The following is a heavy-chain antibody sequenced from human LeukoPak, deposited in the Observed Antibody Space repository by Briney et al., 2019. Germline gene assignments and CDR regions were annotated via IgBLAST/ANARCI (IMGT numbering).Heavy chain of an antibody. D-gene: IGHD6-6*01. Sequence: PSQTLSLTCNVSGGSFSSGGYYWSWIRQPPGKGLEWIGYIYRSGNTFYNPSLKSRITMSVDRSKNQFSLKLSSVTAADTAVYYCARISSSSRGDYWGQGTLVTVSS. CDR2: IYRSGNT. CDR1: GGSFSSGGYY. CDR3: ARISSSSRGDY. V-gene: IGHV4-30-2*01. J-gene: IGHJ4*02.